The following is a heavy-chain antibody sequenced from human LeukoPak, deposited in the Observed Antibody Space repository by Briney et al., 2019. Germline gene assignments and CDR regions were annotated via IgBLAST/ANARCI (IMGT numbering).Heavy chain of an antibody. D-gene: IGHD3-22*01. V-gene: IGHV4-38-2*01. CDR3: ARGAHYYDSSGYYYTVITDY. CDR1: GYSISSGYF. Sequence: SETLSLTCAVSGYSISSGYFWGWIRQPPGKGLEWIATIYHSGSTYYNPSLKSRVAISVDTSKNQFSLKLSSVTAADTAVYYCARGAHYYDSSGYYYTVITDYWGQGTLVTVSS. J-gene: IGHJ4*02. CDR2: IYHSGST.